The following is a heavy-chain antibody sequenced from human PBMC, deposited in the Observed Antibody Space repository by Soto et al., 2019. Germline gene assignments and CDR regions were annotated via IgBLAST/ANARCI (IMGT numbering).Heavy chain of an antibody. Sequence: PGGSLRLSCAASGFTFSSYAMSWVRQAPGKGLEWVSAISGSGGSTYYADSVKGQFTISRDNSKNTLYLQMNSLRAEDTAVYYCAKGMGSTEAAKFGGAAPVGMDVWGHGTTVTVPS. CDR3: AKGMGSTEAAKFGGAAPVGMDV. D-gene: IGHD3-3*01. J-gene: IGHJ6*02. CDR1: GFTFSSYA. CDR2: ISGSGGST. V-gene: IGHV3-23*01.